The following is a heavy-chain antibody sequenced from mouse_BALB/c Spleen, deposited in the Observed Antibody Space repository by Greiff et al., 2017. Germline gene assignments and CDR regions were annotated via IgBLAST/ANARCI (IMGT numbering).Heavy chain of an antibody. V-gene: IGHV5-15*02. D-gene: IGHD1-2*01. CDR1: GFTFSDYG. J-gene: IGHJ3*01. CDR3: ARAKFITTGWGFAY. Sequence: EVMLVESGGGLVQPGGSRKLSCAASGFTFSDYGMAWVRQAPGKGPEWVAFISNLAYSIYYADTVTGRFTISRENAKNTLYLEMSSLRSEDTAMYYCARAKFITTGWGFAYWGQGTLVTVSA. CDR2: ISNLAYSI.